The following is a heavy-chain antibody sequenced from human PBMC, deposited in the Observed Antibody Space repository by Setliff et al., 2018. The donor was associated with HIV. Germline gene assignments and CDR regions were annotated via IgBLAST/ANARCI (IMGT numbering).Heavy chain of an antibody. CDR1: GVPLSDYH. J-gene: IGHJ4*02. CDR2: VNHNGNI. D-gene: IGHD2-21*02. Sequence: SETLSLTCTLNGVPLSDYHWNWIRQSPGKGLEWIVEVNHNGNINYNPSLKSRVTVSVDTSKTQYSLKMVSVTAADTAMYYCAISIVGVTSEMYWAQGTLVTVSS. V-gene: IGHV4-34*01. CDR3: AISIVGVTSEMY.